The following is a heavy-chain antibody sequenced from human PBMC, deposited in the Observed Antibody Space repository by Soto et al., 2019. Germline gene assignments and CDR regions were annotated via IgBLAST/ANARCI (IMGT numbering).Heavy chain of an antibody. CDR1: GFTFSTYW. D-gene: IGHD1-26*01. CDR3: VGGAEWELDY. CDR2: IRQDGTET. J-gene: IGHJ4*02. V-gene: IGHV3-7*03. Sequence: EAQLVESGGGLVQPGGSLRLSCAASGFTFSTYWMNWVRQAPGMGLEWLAIIRQDGTETHYVDSVKGRFTISRDNTKNSLFLQMTNLRADDTAVYYCVGGAEWELDYWGQGTLVTVSS.